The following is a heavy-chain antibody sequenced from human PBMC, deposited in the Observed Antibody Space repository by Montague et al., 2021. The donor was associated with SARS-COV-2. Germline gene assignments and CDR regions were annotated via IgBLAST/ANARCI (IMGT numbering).Heavy chain of an antibody. V-gene: IGHV4-4*02. CDR3: ARVVRGCSGHSCSFDH. CDR1: GASISSDNW. CDR2: LCQTVGT. D-gene: IGHD2-15*01. J-gene: IGHJ5*01. Sequence: SETLSLTCAVSGASISSDNWWNWFRQSPGGGLEWFGELCQTVGTNYNTSLKSRVTIAVDNFSNQVSLKMTSVTAADTAIYYCARVVRGCSGHSCSFDHWGQGTLVTVSS.